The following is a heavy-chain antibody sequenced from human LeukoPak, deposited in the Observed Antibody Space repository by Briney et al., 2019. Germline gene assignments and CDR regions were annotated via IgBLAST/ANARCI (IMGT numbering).Heavy chain of an antibody. J-gene: IGHJ4*02. CDR1: GFNFRTYW. CDR3: ARSARDGDYTNMDY. V-gene: IGHV3-7*02. Sequence: PGGSLRLSCATSGFNFRTYWMTWVRQAPGKGLEWVANMKQDGSEKNYVDSVKGRFTISRDNDKNSLYLQMNSLRVEDTAVYYCARSARDGDYTNMDYWGQGTLVIVSS. D-gene: IGHD4-17*01. CDR2: MKQDGSEK.